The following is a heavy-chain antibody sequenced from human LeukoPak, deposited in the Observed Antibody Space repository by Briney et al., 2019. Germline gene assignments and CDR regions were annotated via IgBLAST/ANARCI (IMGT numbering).Heavy chain of an antibody. Sequence: GESLKISGKCSGYSFTSYWIGGVRHMPGKGLEWMGIIYPCDSDTTYSPSCQGQVTISTDKSISTAYLQWSSLKASDPAMSYCGRLVRHCSSTSCHIFEYWGQGTLVTVSS. V-gene: IGHV5-51*01. CDR3: GRLVRHCSSTSCHIFEY. CDR1: GYSFTSYW. CDR2: IYPCDSDT. J-gene: IGHJ4*02. D-gene: IGHD2-2*02.